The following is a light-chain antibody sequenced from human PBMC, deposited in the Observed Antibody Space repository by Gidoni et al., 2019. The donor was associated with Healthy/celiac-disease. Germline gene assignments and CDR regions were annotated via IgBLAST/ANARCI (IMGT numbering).Light chain of an antibody. CDR1: QDISNY. CDR2: DAS. J-gene: IGKJ3*01. V-gene: IGKV1-33*01. CDR3: QQYDNPFT. Sequence: DIQMTQSPSSLSASVGDRVTITCQARQDISNYLNWYQKKQGKAPKLLIYDASNLETGVPSRFSGSGSVTDFTFTSSSLQPEDIATYYCQQYDNPFTFGPGTKVDIK.